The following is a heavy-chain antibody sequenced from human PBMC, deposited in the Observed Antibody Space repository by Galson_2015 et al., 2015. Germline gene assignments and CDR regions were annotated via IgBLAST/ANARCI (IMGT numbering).Heavy chain of an antibody. V-gene: IGHV3-23*01. J-gene: IGHJ6*03. CDR2: ISGSGGST. Sequence: SLRLSCAASGFTFSSYAVSWVRQAPGKGLEWVSAISGSGGSTYYADSVKGRFTISRDNSKNTLYLQMNSLRAEDTAVYYCAKPRAAGYYYYYYMDVWGKGTTVTVSS. CDR1: GFTFSSYA. CDR3: AKPRAAGYYYYYYMDV. D-gene: IGHD6-13*01.